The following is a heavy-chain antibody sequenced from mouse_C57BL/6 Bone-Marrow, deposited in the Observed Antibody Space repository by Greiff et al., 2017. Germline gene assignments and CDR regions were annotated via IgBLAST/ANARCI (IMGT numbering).Heavy chain of an antibody. CDR3: AQWLLRAMDY. V-gene: IGHV5-15*01. D-gene: IGHD2-3*01. J-gene: IGHJ4*01. CDR2: ISNLAYSI. CDR1: GFTFSDYG. Sequence: EVQVVESGGGLVQPGGSLKLSCAASGFTFSDYGMAWVRQAPRQGPEWVAFISNLAYSIYYADTVTGRFTISRENAKNTLYLELSSLRSEDTAMYYCAQWLLRAMDYWGQETSVTVSS.